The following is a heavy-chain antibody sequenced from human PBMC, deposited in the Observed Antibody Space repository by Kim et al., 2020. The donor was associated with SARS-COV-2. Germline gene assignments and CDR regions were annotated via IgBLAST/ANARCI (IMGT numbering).Heavy chain of an antibody. CDR3: ARGHTVTSDYYGMDV. D-gene: IGHD4-4*01. J-gene: IGHJ6*02. CDR1: GFTFSSYD. V-gene: IGHV3-13*04. CDR2: IGTAGDT. Sequence: GGSLRLSCAASGFTFSSYDMHWVRQATGKGLEWVSAIGTAGDTYYPGSVKGRFTISRENAKNSLYLQMNSLRAGDTAVYYCARGHTVTSDYYGMDVWGQGTTVTVSS.